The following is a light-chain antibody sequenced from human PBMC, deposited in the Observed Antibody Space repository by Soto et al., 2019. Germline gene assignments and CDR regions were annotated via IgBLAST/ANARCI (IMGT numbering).Light chain of an antibody. CDR3: HQYANAPLT. Sequence: EIVLTQSPGTLSLSPGERATLSCRASQSVGNSYLAWYQRKPGQPPRLLIYHASIRATGTPDRFSGSGSGTDFTLTISRLEPEDFAVYYCHQYANAPLTFGGGTKVEIK. J-gene: IGKJ4*01. CDR1: QSVGNSY. CDR2: HAS. V-gene: IGKV3-20*01.